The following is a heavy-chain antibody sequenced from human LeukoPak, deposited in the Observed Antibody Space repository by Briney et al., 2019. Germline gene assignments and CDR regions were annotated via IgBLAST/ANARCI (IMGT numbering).Heavy chain of an antibody. CDR1: GFTFSSYS. CDR2: ISSSSSYI. D-gene: IGHD6-13*01. J-gene: IGHJ5*02. V-gene: IGHV3-21*01. Sequence: GGSLRLSCAASGFTFSSYSMNWVRQAPGKGLEWVSSISSSSSYIYYADSVKGRFTISRDNAKNSLYLQMNSPRAEDTAVYYCARDIAAAVNWFDPWGQGTLVTVSS. CDR3: ARDIAAAVNWFDP.